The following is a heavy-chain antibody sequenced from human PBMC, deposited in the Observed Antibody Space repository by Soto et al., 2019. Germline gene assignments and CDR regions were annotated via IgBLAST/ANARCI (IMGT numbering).Heavy chain of an antibody. CDR2: SNPNSGGT. CDR1: GYTFSDSY. J-gene: IGHJ4*02. D-gene: IGHD6-6*01. V-gene: IGHV1-2*02. Sequence: QVQLVQSGAEVKKPGASVKVSCKASGYTFSDSYVHWVRQAPGQGLEWMGWSNPNSGGTYYPQKFRGRVTMTGDTSIDTASMELTSLRSDDTAVYFCARGRGRVALGHSSSLDYWGQGTLVSVSS. CDR3: ARGRGRVALGHSSSLDY.